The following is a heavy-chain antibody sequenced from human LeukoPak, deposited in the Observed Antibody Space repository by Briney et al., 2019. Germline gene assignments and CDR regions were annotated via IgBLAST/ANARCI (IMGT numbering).Heavy chain of an antibody. Sequence: GGSLRLSCAASGFTFSSYAMHWVRQAPGKGLEWVAVISYDGSNKYYADSVKGRFTISRDNSKNTLYLQMNSLRAEDTAVYYCAREGLPPAFDIWGQGTMVTVSS. CDR2: ISYDGSNK. CDR1: GFTFSSYA. J-gene: IGHJ3*02. V-gene: IGHV3-30-3*01. CDR3: AREGLPPAFDI.